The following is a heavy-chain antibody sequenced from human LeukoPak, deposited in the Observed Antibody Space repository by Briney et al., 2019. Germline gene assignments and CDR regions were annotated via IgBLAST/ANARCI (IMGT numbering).Heavy chain of an antibody. V-gene: IGHV1-46*01. Sequence: ASVKVSCKASGYTFTSYYMHWVRQAPGQGLEWMGIINPSGGSTVYAQKFQGRLTMTTDMSTSTVYMELSSLRSEDTAVYYCARDQPGWSGSWYAFDYWGQGPLVTVSS. D-gene: IGHD6-13*01. CDR2: INPSGGST. CDR1: GYTFTSYY. J-gene: IGHJ4*02. CDR3: ARDQPGWSGSWYAFDY.